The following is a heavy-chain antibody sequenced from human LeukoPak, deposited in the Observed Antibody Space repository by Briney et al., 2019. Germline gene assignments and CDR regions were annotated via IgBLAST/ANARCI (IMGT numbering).Heavy chain of an antibody. CDR3: ARAPEADAFDI. CDR1: GYTFTGYY. Sequence: ASVKVSCKASGYTFTGYYMHWVRQAPGQGLEWMGWINPNSGGTNYAQKFQGWVTMTRDTSISTAYMELSRLRSDDTAVYYCARAPEADAFDIWGQGTMVIVSS. D-gene: IGHD1-1*01. V-gene: IGHV1-2*04. CDR2: INPNSGGT. J-gene: IGHJ3*02.